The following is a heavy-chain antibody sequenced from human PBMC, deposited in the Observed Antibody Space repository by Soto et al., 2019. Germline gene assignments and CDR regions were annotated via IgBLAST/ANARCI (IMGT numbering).Heavy chain of an antibody. Sequence: GGSLRLSCAASGFTFSSYAMSWVRQAPGKGLEWVSAISGSGGSTYYADSVKGRFTISRDNSKNTLYLQMNSLRAEDTAVYYCAKVLSPAVAGIIGAFDIWGQGTMVTVSS. CDR1: GFTFSSYA. J-gene: IGHJ3*02. V-gene: IGHV3-23*01. CDR3: AKVLSPAVAGIIGAFDI. CDR2: ISGSGGST. D-gene: IGHD6-19*01.